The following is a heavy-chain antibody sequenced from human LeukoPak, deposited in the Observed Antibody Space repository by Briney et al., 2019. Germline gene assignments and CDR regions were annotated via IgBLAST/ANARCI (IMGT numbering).Heavy chain of an antibody. CDR3: TREFPSTGNFDY. V-gene: IGHV1-18*01. Sequence: ASVKVSCKASGYTFTSYGISWVRQAPGQGLEWMGWISAYNGNTNYAQKLQGRVTMTRDMSTSTDFMELTSLRSDDTAMYFCTREFPSTGNFDYWGQGTLVTVSS. D-gene: IGHD1-1*01. J-gene: IGHJ4*02. CDR1: GYTFTSYG. CDR2: ISAYNGNT.